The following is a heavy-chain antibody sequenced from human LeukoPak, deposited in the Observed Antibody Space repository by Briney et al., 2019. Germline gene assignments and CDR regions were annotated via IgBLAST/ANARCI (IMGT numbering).Heavy chain of an antibody. D-gene: IGHD4-17*01. CDR2: IWSDGSKR. CDR1: GFTFSSYG. J-gene: IGHJ4*02. CDR3: AKDLQHGYGDYGHDY. Sequence: PGGSLRLSCAASGFTFSSYGMHWVRQAPGKGLDGVAVIWSDGSKRYYADSVKGRFTISRDNSKNTLYLQMNSLRAEDTAVYYCAKDLQHGYGDYGHDYWGQGTLVTVSS. V-gene: IGHV3-33*06.